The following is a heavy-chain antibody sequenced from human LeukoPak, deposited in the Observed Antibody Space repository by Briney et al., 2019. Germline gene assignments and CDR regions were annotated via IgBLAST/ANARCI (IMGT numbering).Heavy chain of an antibody. Sequence: GGSLRLSCAVSGFTFSRYWMNWVRQAPGKGLEWVANIKEDGSEKYYVDSVKGRFTPSRDNTKNSLYLQMNSLRAEDTAVYYCARDPNGYKYFDYWGQGTLVTASS. CDR3: ARDPNGYKYFDY. D-gene: IGHD5-24*01. V-gene: IGHV3-7*01. CDR1: GFTFSRYW. CDR2: IKEDGSEK. J-gene: IGHJ4*02.